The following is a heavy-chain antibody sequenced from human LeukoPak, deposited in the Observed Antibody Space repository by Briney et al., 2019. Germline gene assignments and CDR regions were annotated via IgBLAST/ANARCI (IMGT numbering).Heavy chain of an antibody. V-gene: IGHV3-23*01. D-gene: IGHD1-26*01. CDR3: AKDLYSGSYYPIDY. J-gene: IGHJ4*02. CDR2: ISGSGGST. Sequence: GGSLRLSCAASGFTFSSYAMSWVRQAPGKGLEWVSAISGSGGSTYYADSVKGRFTISRDNSKNTLYLQMNSLRAEDTAVYYCAKDLYSGSYYPIDYWGQGTLVTVSS. CDR1: GFTFSSYA.